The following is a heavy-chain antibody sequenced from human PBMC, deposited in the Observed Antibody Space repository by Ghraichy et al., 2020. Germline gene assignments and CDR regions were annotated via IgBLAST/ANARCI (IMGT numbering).Heavy chain of an antibody. CDR2: TYYTGKT. D-gene: IGHD3-16*02. V-gene: IGHV4-61*01. CDR1: GVPVSSASYH. J-gene: IGHJ4*02. CDR3: ARAGDYVWGSYRSYYFDF. Sequence: SETLSLTCSVSGVPVSSASYHWAWLRKPPGRGLEWIGYTYYTGKTDYNPSLKSRVTISKDMSKNQFSLKLSSVTAADTAMYYCARAGDYVWGSYRSYYFDFWGQGSLVTVSS.